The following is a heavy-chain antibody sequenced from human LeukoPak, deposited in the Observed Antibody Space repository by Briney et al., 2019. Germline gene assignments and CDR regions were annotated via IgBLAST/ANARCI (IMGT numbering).Heavy chain of an antibody. V-gene: IGHV6-1*01. CDR1: GDSVSSNSAG. D-gene: IGHD3-16*01. CDR2: TYYRSKWYN. Sequence: SQTLSLTCAISGDSVSSNSAGWNWIRQSPSRGLEWLGRTYYRSKWYNDYAVSVKSRITINPDTSKNQSSLQLNSVTPEDTAVYYCARVSYDYVWGRDNWFDPWGQGTLVTVSS. CDR3: ARVSYDYVWGRDNWFDP. J-gene: IGHJ5*02.